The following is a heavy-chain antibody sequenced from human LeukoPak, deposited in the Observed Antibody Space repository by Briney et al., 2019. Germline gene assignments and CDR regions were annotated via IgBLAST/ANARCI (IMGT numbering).Heavy chain of an antibody. CDR2: INYSGST. J-gene: IGHJ5*02. Sequence: PSETLSLTCTVSGGFISSDNYYWGWIRQPPGKGLELIGSINYSGSTYYNPSLRSRVTIFVDTSKIQFSLRLNSVTAADTAVYYCARRPFGVGWFDPWGQGTLVTVSS. CDR3: ARRPFGVGWFDP. V-gene: IGHV4-39*01. CDR1: GGFISSDNYY. D-gene: IGHD3-3*01.